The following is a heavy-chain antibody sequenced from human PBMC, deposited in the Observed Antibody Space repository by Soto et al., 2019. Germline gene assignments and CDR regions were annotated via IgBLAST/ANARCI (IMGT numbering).Heavy chain of an antibody. Sequence: SGPTLVNPTQTLTLTCTFSGFSLTSGGVGVGWIRQPPGRSLEWLAAISWNEDRRLSPSLESRLTITNDTSKNQVVLIMNNMYPVDTATYYCIYRRQLYDYRGLDVWGQGTTVTVSS. J-gene: IGHJ6*02. D-gene: IGHD1-1*01. V-gene: IGHV2-5*01. CDR3: IYRRQLYDYRGLDV. CDR1: GFSLTSGGVG. CDR2: ISWNEDR.